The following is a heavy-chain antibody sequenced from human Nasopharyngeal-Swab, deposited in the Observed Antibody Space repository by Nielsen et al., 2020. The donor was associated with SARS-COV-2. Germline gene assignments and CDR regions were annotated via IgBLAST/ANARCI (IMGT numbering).Heavy chain of an antibody. CDR1: GFTFSSYD. J-gene: IGHJ4*02. D-gene: IGHD2-21*01. V-gene: IGHV3-13*04. Sequence: GGSLRLSCAASGFTFSSYDMHWVRQATGKGLEWVSAIGTAGDTYYPGSVKGRFTISRENAKNSLYLQMNSLRAEDTAVYYCAREGHIVVPKAFDYWGQGTLVTVSS. CDR2: IGTAGDT. CDR3: AREGHIVVPKAFDY.